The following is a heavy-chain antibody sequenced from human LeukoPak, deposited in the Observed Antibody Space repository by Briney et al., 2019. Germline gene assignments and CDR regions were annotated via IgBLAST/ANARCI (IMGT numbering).Heavy chain of an antibody. CDR1: GFTFSSYA. CDR2: ISGSGGST. CDR3: AKSSRGYYYYYMDV. D-gene: IGHD3-10*01. V-gene: IGHV3-23*01. J-gene: IGHJ6*03. Sequence: PGGSLRLSXAASGFTFSSYAMSWVRQAPGKGLEWVSAISGSGGSTYYADSVKGRFTISRDNSKNTLYLQMNSLRAEDTAVYYCAKSSRGYYYYYMDVWGKGTTVTVSS.